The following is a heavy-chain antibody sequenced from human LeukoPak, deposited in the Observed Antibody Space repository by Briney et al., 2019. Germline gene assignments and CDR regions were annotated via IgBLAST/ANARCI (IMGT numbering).Heavy chain of an antibody. CDR3: ARATDFYYYYYMDV. Sequence: PGGSLRLSCAASGFTFSSYWMSWVRQAPGTGLEWVANIKQDGSEKYYVDSVEGRFTISRDNAKNSLYLQMNSLRAEDTAVYYCARATDFYYYYYMDVWGKGTTVTVSS. V-gene: IGHV3-7*01. D-gene: IGHD1-14*01. CDR2: IKQDGSEK. J-gene: IGHJ6*03. CDR1: GFTFSSYW.